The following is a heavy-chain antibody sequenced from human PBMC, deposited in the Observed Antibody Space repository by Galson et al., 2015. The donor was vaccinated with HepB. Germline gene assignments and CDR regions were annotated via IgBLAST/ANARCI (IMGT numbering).Heavy chain of an antibody. D-gene: IGHD6-19*01. CDR2: ITPSGDNT. Sequence: LRLSCAASGFTFSYYAMAWVRQAPGKGLEWISAITPSGDNTYSADSMKGRFFITRDNSQNTLFLQMNSLRADDTAIYFCAKVFPEKTDGWYRQALYYFDSWGQGTRVTVSS. J-gene: IGHJ4*02. CDR3: AKVFPEKTDGWYRQALYYFDS. CDR1: GFTFSYYA. V-gene: IGHV3-23*01.